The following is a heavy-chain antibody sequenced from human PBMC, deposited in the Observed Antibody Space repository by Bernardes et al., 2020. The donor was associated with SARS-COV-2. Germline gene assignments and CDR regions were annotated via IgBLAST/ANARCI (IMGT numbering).Heavy chain of an antibody. CDR3: ARVTGTTRSYYYYYYYMDV. Sequence: SETLSLTCTVSGGSISSYYWSWIRQPAGKGLEWIGRIYTSGSTNYNPSLKSRVTMSVDTSKNQFSLKLSSVTAADTAVYYCARVTGTTRSYYYYYYYMDVWGKGTTVTVSS. J-gene: IGHJ6*03. D-gene: IGHD1-7*01. CDR1: GGSISSYY. V-gene: IGHV4-4*07. CDR2: IYTSGST.